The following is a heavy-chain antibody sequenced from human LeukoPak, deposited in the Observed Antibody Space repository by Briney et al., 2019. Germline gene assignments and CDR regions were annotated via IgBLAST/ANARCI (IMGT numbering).Heavy chain of an antibody. V-gene: IGHV3-53*01. CDR2: LYSAGST. D-gene: IGHD2-15*01. Sequence: WGSLRLSCAASGFTVSSNYMSWVRQAPGKGLQWVSILYSAGSTYYADSVKGRFTISRDNSKNTLYLQMNSLRVEDTAVYYCASGGLGARKFYSDPFHYWGQGTLVTVSS. J-gene: IGHJ4*02. CDR1: GFTVSSNY. CDR3: ASGGLGARKFYSDPFHY.